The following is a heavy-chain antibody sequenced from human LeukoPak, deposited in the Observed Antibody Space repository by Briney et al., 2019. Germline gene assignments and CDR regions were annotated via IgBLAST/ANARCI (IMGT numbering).Heavy chain of an antibody. CDR1: GFTFSIYS. V-gene: IGHV3-23*01. J-gene: IGHJ4*02. Sequence: GGSLRLSCAASGFTFSIYSMNWVRQAPGKGLEWVSAISGSGGSTYYADSVKGRFTISRDNPKNTLYLQMNSLRAEDTAVYYCARGITIFGVVINGPLDYWGQGTLVTVSS. CDR2: ISGSGGST. D-gene: IGHD3-3*01. CDR3: ARGITIFGVVINGPLDY.